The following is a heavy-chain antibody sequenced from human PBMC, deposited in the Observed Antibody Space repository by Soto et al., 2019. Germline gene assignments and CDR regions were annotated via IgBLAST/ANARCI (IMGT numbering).Heavy chain of an antibody. V-gene: IGHV3-30*18. CDR3: AKVPGGDSSDDY. CDR1: VFTFSSYG. CDR2: ISYDGSNK. D-gene: IGHD3-22*01. Sequence: QVQLVESGGGVVQPGRSLRLSCAASVFTFSSYGMHWVRQAPGKGLEWVAVISYDGSNKYYADSVKGRFTISRDNSKNTLYLQMNSLRAEDTAVYYCAKVPGGDSSDDYWGQGTLVTVSS. J-gene: IGHJ4*02.